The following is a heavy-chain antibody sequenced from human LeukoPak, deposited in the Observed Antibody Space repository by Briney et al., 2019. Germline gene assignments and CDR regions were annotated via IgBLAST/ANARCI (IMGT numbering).Heavy chain of an antibody. V-gene: IGHV3-23*01. CDR2: ITGSGGNT. CDR1: GCTFSNYA. Sequence: GGSLRLSCAASGCTFSNYAMSWVRQAPGKGLDWVSAITGSGGNTYYADSVKGRFTISRDNSKNTLFLQMNSLRAEDTAVYYCAKWGDYDVLTGYYVSDYWGQGALVTVSS. CDR3: AKWGDYDVLTGYYVSDY. D-gene: IGHD3-9*01. J-gene: IGHJ4*02.